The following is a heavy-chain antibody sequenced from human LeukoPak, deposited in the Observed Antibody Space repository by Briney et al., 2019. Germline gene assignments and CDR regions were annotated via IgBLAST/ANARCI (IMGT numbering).Heavy chain of an antibody. CDR1: GFTFSNFW. CDR2: IYGDGSFT. Sequence: GGSLRLSCAASGFTFSNFWMHWVRQAPGKGLVWVALIYGDGSFTRYADSVKGRFTISRDTSKNTLYLQVNSLRAEDTAVYYCARGGGYYPIDYWGQGTLVTVSS. CDR3: ARGGGYYPIDY. J-gene: IGHJ4*02. D-gene: IGHD2-15*01. V-gene: IGHV3-74*01.